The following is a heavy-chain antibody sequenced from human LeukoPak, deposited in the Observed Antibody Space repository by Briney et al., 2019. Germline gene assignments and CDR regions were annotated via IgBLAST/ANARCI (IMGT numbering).Heavy chain of an antibody. CDR2: IIPIFGTA. CDR3: ARDHLVGSSWMGYFDY. D-gene: IGHD6-13*01. V-gene: IGHV1-69*01. Sequence: ASVKVSCKTSGGTFSSYAISWVRQAPGQGLEWMGGIIPIFGTANYAQKFQGRVTITADESTSTAYMELSSLRSEDTAVYYCARDHLVGSSWMGYFDYWGQGTLVTVSS. J-gene: IGHJ4*02. CDR1: GGTFSSYA.